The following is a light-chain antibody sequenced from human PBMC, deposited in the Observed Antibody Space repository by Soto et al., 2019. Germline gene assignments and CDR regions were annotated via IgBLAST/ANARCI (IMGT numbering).Light chain of an antibody. V-gene: IGKV1-9*01. J-gene: IGKJ4*01. CDR3: HQLNSYPLT. CDR1: QGISSY. Sequence: DIQLTQSPSFLSASVVDRVTITCRASQGISSYLAWYQQKPGKAPNLLIYAASTLQSGVPSRFSGSGSGTEFTLTISSLQPEDFATYYCHQLNSYPLTFGGGTKVEIK. CDR2: AAS.